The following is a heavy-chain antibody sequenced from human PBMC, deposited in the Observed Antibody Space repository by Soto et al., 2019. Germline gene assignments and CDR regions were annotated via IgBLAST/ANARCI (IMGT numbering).Heavy chain of an antibody. D-gene: IGHD3-9*01. CDR3: AMGRYFDYYMDV. Sequence: SETLSLTCTVSGGSISSYYWSWIRQPPGKGLEWIGYTYYSGSTNYNPSLKSRVTISVDTSKNQFSLKLSSVTAADTAVYYCAMGRYFDYYMDVWGKGTTVTV. CDR2: TYYSGST. CDR1: GGSISSYY. J-gene: IGHJ6*03. V-gene: IGHV4-59*01.